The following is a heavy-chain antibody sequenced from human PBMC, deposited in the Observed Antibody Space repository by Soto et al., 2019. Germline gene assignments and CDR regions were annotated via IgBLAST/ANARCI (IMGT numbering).Heavy chain of an antibody. D-gene: IGHD2-8*01. CDR1: GGSISSYY. CDR2: IYNSGST. CDR3: ARRGYCTNGVCYYGMDV. V-gene: IGHV4-59*12. Sequence: PSETLSLTCTVSGGSISSYYWSWIRQPPGKGLEWIGYIYNSGSTYYNPSLKSRVTISVDTSKNQFSLKLSSVAAADTAVYYCARRGYCTNGVCYYGMDVWVQGTTVTVSS. J-gene: IGHJ6*02.